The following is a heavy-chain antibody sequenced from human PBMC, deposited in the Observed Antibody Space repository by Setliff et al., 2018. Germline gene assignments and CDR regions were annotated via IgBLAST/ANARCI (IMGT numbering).Heavy chain of an antibody. CDR3: ARGQTLRHFDWPTAFDY. J-gene: IGHJ4*02. CDR1: GYTFTNFA. V-gene: IGHV1-18*01. CDR2: ISAYTGNT. Sequence: ASVKVSCKTSGYTFTNFAISWVRQAPGQGLEWMGWISAYTGNTNYAQIFQGRVTMTTDTPTSTAYMELRSLTSDDTAVYYCARGQTLRHFDWPTAFDYWGLGTLVTVSS. D-gene: IGHD3-9*01.